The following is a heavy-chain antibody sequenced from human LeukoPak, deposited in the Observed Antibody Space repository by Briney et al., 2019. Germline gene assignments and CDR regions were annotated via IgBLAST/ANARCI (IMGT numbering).Heavy chain of an antibody. CDR3: AKDGIAAAGTYGPPDY. D-gene: IGHD6-13*01. J-gene: IGHJ4*02. Sequence: GRSLRLSCAASGFTFSSYAMHWVRQAPGKGLEWVAVISYDGSNKYYADSVKGRFTISRDNSKNTLYLQMNSLRAEDTAVYYCAKDGIAAAGTYGPPDYWGQGTLVTVSS. V-gene: IGHV3-30-3*01. CDR1: GFTFSSYA. CDR2: ISYDGSNK.